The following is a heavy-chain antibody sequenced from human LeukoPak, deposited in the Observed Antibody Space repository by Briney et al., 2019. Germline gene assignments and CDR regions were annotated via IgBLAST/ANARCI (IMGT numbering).Heavy chain of an antibody. CDR1: GGSISSGGYY. Sequence: PSQTLSLTCTVSGGSISSGGYYWSWIRQPPGKGPEWIGYIYHSGSTYYNPSLKSRVTISVDRSKNQFSLKLSSVTAADTAVYYCAGDYSNDRGFDPWGQGTLVTVSS. J-gene: IGHJ5*02. CDR2: IYHSGST. V-gene: IGHV4-30-2*01. CDR3: AGDYSNDRGFDP. D-gene: IGHD4-11*01.